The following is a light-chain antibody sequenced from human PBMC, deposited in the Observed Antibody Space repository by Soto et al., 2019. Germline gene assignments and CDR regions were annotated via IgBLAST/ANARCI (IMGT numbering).Light chain of an antibody. J-gene: IGKJ1*01. Sequence: DIQMTQSPSTLSASVGDRVTITWRASQSISSWLAWYQQKPGKAPKLLIYDASNLESGVPSRFSGSGSGTEFTLTISSLQPDDFATHYCQQYNSYSSTFGQGTKVDIK. CDR1: QSISSW. V-gene: IGKV1-5*01. CDR2: DAS. CDR3: QQYNSYSST.